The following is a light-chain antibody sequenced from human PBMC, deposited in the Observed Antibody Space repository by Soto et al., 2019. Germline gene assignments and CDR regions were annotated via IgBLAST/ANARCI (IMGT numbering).Light chain of an antibody. J-gene: IGKJ4*01. V-gene: IGKV3-11*01. Sequence: EIVMTQSPATLSVSPGERATLSFRASQSVSSNLAWYQQKPGQAPRLLIYDASNRATGIPARFTGSGSGTDFTLTISSLEPEDFVVYYCQQRSDWPLSFGGGTKVDIK. CDR3: QQRSDWPLS. CDR1: QSVSSN. CDR2: DAS.